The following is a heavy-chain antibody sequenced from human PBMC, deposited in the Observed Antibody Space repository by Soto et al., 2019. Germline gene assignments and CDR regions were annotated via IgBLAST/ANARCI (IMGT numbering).Heavy chain of an antibody. CDR3: AKDPALGYGDNPDY. CDR1: GFTFSSYG. V-gene: IGHV3-30*18. Sequence: QVQLVESGGGVVQPGRSLRLSCAASGFTFSSYGMHWVRQAPGKGLEWVAVISYDGSNKYYADSVKGRFTISRDNSKNTLYLQMNSLRAEDTAVYYCAKDPALGYGDNPDYWGQGTLVTVSS. J-gene: IGHJ4*02. D-gene: IGHD4-17*01. CDR2: ISYDGSNK.